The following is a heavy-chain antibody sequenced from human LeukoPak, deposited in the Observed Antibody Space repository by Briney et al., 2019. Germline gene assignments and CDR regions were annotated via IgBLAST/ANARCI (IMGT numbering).Heavy chain of an antibody. CDR2: MNPNSGNT. CDR3: ARDPRYCSGGSCFGF. Sequence: GASVTVSCKASGYTFTSYDINWVRQAAGQGLEWMGWMNPNSGNTGYAQKFQGRVTMTRNTSISTAYMELSSLRSEDTAVYYCARDPRYCSGGSCFGFWGQGTLVTVSS. V-gene: IGHV1-8*01. D-gene: IGHD2-15*01. J-gene: IGHJ4*02. CDR1: GYTFTSYD.